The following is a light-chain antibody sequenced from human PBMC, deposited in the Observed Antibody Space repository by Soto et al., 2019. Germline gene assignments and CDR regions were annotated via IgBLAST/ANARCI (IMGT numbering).Light chain of an antibody. CDR2: EVS. J-gene: IGLJ3*02. Sequence: QSALTQPASVSGSPGQSITISCTGTSSDIGGYNYVSWYQQHPGKAPRLMIYEVSNRPSGVSNRFSGSKSGNTAPLTISGLQAEDEADYYCSTSSSTSTTWVFGGGTKVTVL. CDR3: STSSSTSTTWV. V-gene: IGLV2-14*01. CDR1: SSDIGGYNY.